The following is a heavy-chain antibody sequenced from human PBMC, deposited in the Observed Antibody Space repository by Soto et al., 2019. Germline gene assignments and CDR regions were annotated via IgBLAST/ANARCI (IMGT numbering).Heavy chain of an antibody. J-gene: IGHJ6*02. CDR1: GFTFSSYD. Sequence: EVQLVESGGGLVQPGGSLRLSCAASGFTFSSYDMHWVRQATGKGLEWVSAIGTAGDTYYPGSVKGRFTISRENAKTSLYLQMNSLRAGDTAVYYCSRASSSWATYYYYGMDVWGQGTTVTVSS. CDR3: SRASSSWATYYYYGMDV. CDR2: IGTAGDT. V-gene: IGHV3-13*01. D-gene: IGHD6-13*01.